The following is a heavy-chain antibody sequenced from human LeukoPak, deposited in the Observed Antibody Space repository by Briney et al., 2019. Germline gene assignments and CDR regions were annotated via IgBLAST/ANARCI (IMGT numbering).Heavy chain of an antibody. V-gene: IGHV3-9*01. CDR3: ARVLAGAPDY. CDR1: GFTFDDYA. J-gene: IGHJ4*02. Sequence: GRSLRLSCAASGFTFDDYAMHWVRQAPGKGLEWVSGISWNSGSIGYADSVKGRFTISRDNAKNSLYLQMNSLRAEDTAVYYCARVLAGAPDYWGQGTLVTVSS. D-gene: IGHD3-3*02. CDR2: ISWNSGSI.